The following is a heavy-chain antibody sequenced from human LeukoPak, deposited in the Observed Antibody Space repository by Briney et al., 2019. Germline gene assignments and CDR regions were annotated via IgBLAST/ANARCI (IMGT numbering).Heavy chain of an antibody. J-gene: IGHJ4*02. CDR1: GYSFISYY. V-gene: IGHV1-46*01. CDR3: ARPRSLQPKSPFDY. Sequence: ASVKVSFKASGYSFISYYIHWVRQAPGQGLEWMGMIDPSSDTTNYAQKFQGRISMTRDTSTSTVYVDLSSLTSEDTAMYYCARPRSLQPKSPFDYWGQGTLVTVSS. CDR2: IDPSSDTT. D-gene: IGHD5-24*01.